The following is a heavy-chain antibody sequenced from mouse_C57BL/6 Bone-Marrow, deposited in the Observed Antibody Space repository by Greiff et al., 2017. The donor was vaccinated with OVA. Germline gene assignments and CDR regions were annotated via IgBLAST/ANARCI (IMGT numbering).Heavy chain of an antibody. Sequence: QVQLKESGAELARPGASVKLSCKASGYTFTSYGISWVKQRTGQGLEWIGEIYPRSGNTYYNEKFKGKATLTADKSSSTAYMELRSLTSEDSAVYFCARSGLYFDYWGQGTTLTVSS. CDR2: IYPRSGNT. V-gene: IGHV1-81*01. D-gene: IGHD3-1*01. J-gene: IGHJ2*01. CDR3: ARSGLYFDY. CDR1: GYTFTSYG.